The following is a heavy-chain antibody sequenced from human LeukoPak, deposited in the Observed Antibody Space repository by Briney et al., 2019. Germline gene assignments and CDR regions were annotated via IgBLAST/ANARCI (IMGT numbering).Heavy chain of an antibody. CDR3: AKETVAEFEFDY. J-gene: IGHJ4*02. Sequence: ASVKVSCKASGYNFMSYGMHWVRQAPGQGLEWMGWINTNTGNPTYAQGFTGRFVFSLDISVSTAYLQISSLKAEDTAAYYCAKETVAEFEFDYWGQGTLVTVSS. CDR2: INTNTGNP. CDR1: GYNFMSYG. D-gene: IGHD6-19*01. V-gene: IGHV7-4-1*02.